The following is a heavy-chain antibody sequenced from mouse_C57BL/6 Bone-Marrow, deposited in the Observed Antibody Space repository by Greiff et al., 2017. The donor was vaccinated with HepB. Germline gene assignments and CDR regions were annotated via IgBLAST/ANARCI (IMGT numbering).Heavy chain of an antibody. J-gene: IGHJ1*03. CDR2: IHPNSGST. Sequence: QVQLQQPGAELVKPGASVKLSCKASGYTFTSYWMHWVKQRPGQGLEWIGMIHPNSGSTNYNEKFKSKATLTVDKSSSTAYMQLSSLTSEDSAVYYCTRRRIYNYALYYEGRGTAPTVT. V-gene: IGHV1-64*01. D-gene: IGHD2-12*01. CDR1: GYTFTSYW. CDR3: TRRRIYNYALYYEG.